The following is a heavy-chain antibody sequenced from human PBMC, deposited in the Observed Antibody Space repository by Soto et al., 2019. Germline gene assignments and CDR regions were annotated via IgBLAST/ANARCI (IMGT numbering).Heavy chain of an antibody. J-gene: IGHJ4*02. CDR2: MNPNSGNT. CDR1: GYTFTSYD. Sequence: QVQLVQSGAEVKKPGASVKVSCKASGYTFTSYDINWVRQATGQGLEWMGWMNPNSGNTGYAQKXXXXXTMXXNXXXXTAYXEXSSLRSEDTAVYYCAREYSSGWSKDWGQGTLVTVSS. V-gene: IGHV1-8*01. D-gene: IGHD6-19*01. CDR3: AREYSSGWSKD.